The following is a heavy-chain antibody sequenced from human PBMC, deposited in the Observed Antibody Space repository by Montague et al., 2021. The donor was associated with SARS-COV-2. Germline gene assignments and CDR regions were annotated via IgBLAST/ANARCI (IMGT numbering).Heavy chain of an antibody. V-gene: IGHV4-39*01. D-gene: IGHD6-19*01. J-gene: IGHJ3*02. CDR2: IYYSGST. CDR1: GGSISSSSYY. CDR3: ARQENSSGWFRPDAFDI. Sequence: SETLSLTCTVSGGSISSSSYYWGWIRQPPGKGLEWIGSIYYSGSTYYNPSLKSRVTISVDTSKNQFSLKLSSVTAADTAVYYCARQENSSGWFRPDAFDIWAKGPRSPSPQ.